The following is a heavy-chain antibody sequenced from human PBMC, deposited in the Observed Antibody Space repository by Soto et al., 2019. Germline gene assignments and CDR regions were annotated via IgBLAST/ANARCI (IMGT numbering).Heavy chain of an antibody. CDR1: GFSFNDYA. CDR2: LSWNGGHI. D-gene: IGHD4-4*01. V-gene: IGHV3-9*01. CDR3: VKDIGKDCSSRSCNIYSYFDV. Sequence: EGQLAESGGGWVQPGRSLRLSCLASGFSFNDYAMHWVRQAPGKSLEWVSGLSWNGGHIGYADSVKGRFTISRDNAENSLHLQMDILRPEDTALYYCVKDIGKDCSSRSCNIYSYFDVWGKGTTVTVSS. J-gene: IGHJ6*03.